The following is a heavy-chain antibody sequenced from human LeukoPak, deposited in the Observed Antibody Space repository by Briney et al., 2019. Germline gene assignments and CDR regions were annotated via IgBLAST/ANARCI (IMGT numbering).Heavy chain of an antibody. CDR3: ARDRILGPTVWFDP. J-gene: IGHJ5*02. CDR2: IYYSGST. Sequence: SETLSLTCTVSGGSISSYYWSWIRQPPGKRLEWIGYIYYSGSTNYNPSLKSRVTISLETPKNQFSLRLNSVTAADTAVYYCARDRILGPTVWFDPWGQGTLVTVSS. CDR1: GGSISSYY. V-gene: IGHV4-59*01. D-gene: IGHD1-26*01.